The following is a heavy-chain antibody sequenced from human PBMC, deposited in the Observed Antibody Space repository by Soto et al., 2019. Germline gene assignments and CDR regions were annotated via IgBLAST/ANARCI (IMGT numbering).Heavy chain of an antibody. CDR2: IKQAGRAI. Sequence: EVQLVEPGGGLVQPGGSLRLSCAAAGFTLSNYWMYWSRQAPGKGLEWVANIKQAGRAINYVDSVKGRFTISRDNAKNSLYLQMNSLRVEDTAVYYCARLTTVLGYWGQGTLVTVSS. J-gene: IGHJ4*02. D-gene: IGHD4-17*01. CDR3: ARLTTVLGY. V-gene: IGHV3-7*01. CDR1: GFTLSNYW.